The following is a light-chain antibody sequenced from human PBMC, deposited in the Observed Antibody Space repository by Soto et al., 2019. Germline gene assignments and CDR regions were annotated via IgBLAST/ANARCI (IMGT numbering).Light chain of an antibody. CDR1: NSNIGSNT. Sequence: HSELNQPPSASGTPGQRVTISCSGNNSNIGSNTVNWYQQLPGTAPKLLIYSNNQRPSGVPDRFSGSKSGTSASLAISGLQSEDVSDYYCAAWDDSLNGYVFGTGTKVTVL. J-gene: IGLJ1*01. CDR3: AAWDDSLNGYV. CDR2: SNN. V-gene: IGLV1-44*01.